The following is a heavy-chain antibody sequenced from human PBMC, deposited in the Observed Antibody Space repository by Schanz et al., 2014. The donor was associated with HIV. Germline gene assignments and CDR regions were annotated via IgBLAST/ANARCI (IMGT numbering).Heavy chain of an antibody. J-gene: IGHJ5*02. CDR1: GFTFKSYA. V-gene: IGHV3-23*01. Sequence: EVQLLESGGGLVQAGGSLRLSCAASGFTFKSYAMSWVRQAPGKGLEWVSAISATAGSTYYADSVKGRFTISRDNSRNALYLHMNSLRADDTAIYYCVKAYSSGFSGAGSWGQGALVTVSS. D-gene: IGHD5-18*01. CDR2: ISATAGST. CDR3: VKAYSSGFSGAGS.